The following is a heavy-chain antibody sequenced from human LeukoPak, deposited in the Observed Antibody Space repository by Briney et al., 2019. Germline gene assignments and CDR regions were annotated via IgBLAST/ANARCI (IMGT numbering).Heavy chain of an antibody. Sequence: SETLSLTCAVYGGSFSGCYWSWIRQPPGKGLEWIGEINHSGSTNYNPSLKSRVTISVDTSKNQFSLKLSSVTAADTAVYYCAGYCSGGSCYFRSWGQGTLVTVSS. CDR2: INHSGST. J-gene: IGHJ5*02. D-gene: IGHD2-15*01. V-gene: IGHV4-34*01. CDR3: AGYCSGGSCYFRS. CDR1: GGSFSGCY.